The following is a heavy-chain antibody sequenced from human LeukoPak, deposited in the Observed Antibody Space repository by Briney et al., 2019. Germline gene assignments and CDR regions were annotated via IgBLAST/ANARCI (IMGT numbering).Heavy chain of an antibody. Sequence: PGGSLRLSCAASGFTFSSYAMSWVRQAPGKGLEWVSAISGSGGSTYYADSVNGRFTISRDNSKNTLYLQMNSLRAEDTAVYYCAKLYSSSWYPYNWFDLWGQGTLVTVSS. V-gene: IGHV3-23*01. CDR2: ISGSGGST. CDR3: AKLYSSSWYPYNWFDL. D-gene: IGHD6-13*01. J-gene: IGHJ5*02. CDR1: GFTFSSYA.